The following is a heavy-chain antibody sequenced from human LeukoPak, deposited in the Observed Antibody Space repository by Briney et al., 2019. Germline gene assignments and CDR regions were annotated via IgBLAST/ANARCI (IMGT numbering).Heavy chain of an antibody. V-gene: IGHV1-8*01. D-gene: IGHD3-10*01. J-gene: IGHJ6*02. CDR1: GYTFTSYD. Sequence: ASVKVSCKASGYTFTSYDINWVRQATGQGLEWMGWMNPNSGNTGYAQKFQGRVTMTGNTSISTAYMELSSLRSEDTAVYYCARAPAANPYQLLWFGEGLGYYYYYYGMDVWGQGTTVTVSS. CDR3: ARAPAANPYQLLWFGEGLGYYYYYYGMDV. CDR2: MNPNSGNT.